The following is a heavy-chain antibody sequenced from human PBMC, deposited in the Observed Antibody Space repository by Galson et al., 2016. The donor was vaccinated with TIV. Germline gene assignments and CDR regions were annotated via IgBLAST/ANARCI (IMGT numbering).Heavy chain of an antibody. CDR3: VKHVAGPARPARFDS. D-gene: IGHD2-21*01. J-gene: IGHJ4*02. V-gene: IGHV3-30*18. Sequence: SLRLSCAASGFTFRSYGMHWVRQAPGKGLEWVATISNDGSNKYYADSVKGRFTISRDNSKNTLDLQMNSLRAEDTAIYYCVKHVAGPARPARFDSWGQGTLVTVSS. CDR2: ISNDGSNK. CDR1: GFTFRSYG.